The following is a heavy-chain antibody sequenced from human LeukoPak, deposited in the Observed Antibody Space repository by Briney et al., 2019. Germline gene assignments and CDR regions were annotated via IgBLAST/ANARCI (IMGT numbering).Heavy chain of an antibody. D-gene: IGHD2-2*01. V-gene: IGHV3-30*02. CDR3: AKGGGQLLY. J-gene: IGHJ4*02. Sequence: GGSLRLSCAASGVTVSSNYMTRVRQAPGKGLEWVAFIRYDGSNKYYADSVKGRFTISRDNSKNTLYLQMNSLRAEDTAVYYCAKGGGQLLYWGQGTLVTVSS. CDR2: IRYDGSNK. CDR1: GVTVSSNY.